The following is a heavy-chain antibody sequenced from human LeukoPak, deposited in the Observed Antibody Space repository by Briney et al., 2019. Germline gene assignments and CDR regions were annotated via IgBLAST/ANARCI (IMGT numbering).Heavy chain of an antibody. Sequence: SETLSLACTVSGGPISSYYWSWIRQPPGKGLEWIGYVNYIGSTKYNPSLKSRVTISVDTSKNQLSLKLSYVTAADTAVYYCAKPAAGGDSAFDIWGQGTMVTVSS. CDR3: AKPAAGGDSAFDI. V-gene: IGHV4-59*08. J-gene: IGHJ3*02. CDR2: VNYIGST. CDR1: GGPISSYY. D-gene: IGHD6-13*01.